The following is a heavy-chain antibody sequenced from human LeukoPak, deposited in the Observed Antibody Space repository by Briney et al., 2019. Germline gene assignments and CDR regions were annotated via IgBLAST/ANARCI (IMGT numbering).Heavy chain of an antibody. CDR3: ARDNYYDSSDTPFFDY. Sequence: GASVKVSCKASGYTFTSYYMHWVRQAPGQGLEWMGIINPSGGSTSYAQKFQGRVTITRDTSASTAYMELSSLRSEDTAVYYCARDNYYDSSDTPFFDYWGQGTLVTVSS. J-gene: IGHJ4*02. CDR1: GYTFTSYY. CDR2: INPSGGST. V-gene: IGHV1-46*01. D-gene: IGHD3-22*01.